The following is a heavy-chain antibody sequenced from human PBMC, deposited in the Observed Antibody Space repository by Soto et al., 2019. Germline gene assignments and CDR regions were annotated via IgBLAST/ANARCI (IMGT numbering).Heavy chain of an antibody. J-gene: IGHJ6*02. CDR2: TRNKANSYTT. D-gene: IGHD6-6*01. CDR1: GFTFSDHY. Sequence: GGSLRLSCAASGFTFSDHYMDWVRQAPGKGLEWVGRTRNKANSYTTEYAASVKGRFTISRDDSKNSLYLQMNSLKTEDTAVYYCARDGIAARPDYGMDVWGQGTTVTVSS. V-gene: IGHV3-72*01. CDR3: ARDGIAARPDYGMDV.